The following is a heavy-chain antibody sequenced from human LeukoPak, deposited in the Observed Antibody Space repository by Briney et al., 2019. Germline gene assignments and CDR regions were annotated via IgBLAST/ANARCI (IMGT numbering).Heavy chain of an antibody. CDR1: GGSISSYY. V-gene: IGHV4-4*07. CDR2: IYPSGST. Sequence: PSETLSLTCTVYGGSISSYYWSWIRQPAGKGLEWIGRIYPSGSTNYNPSLKSRVTMSVDTSKNQFSLKLSSVTAADTAVYYCARLQLELIQSNDNWFYPWGQGALVTVSS. J-gene: IGHJ5*01. D-gene: IGHD1-1*01. CDR3: ARLQLELIQSNDNWFYP.